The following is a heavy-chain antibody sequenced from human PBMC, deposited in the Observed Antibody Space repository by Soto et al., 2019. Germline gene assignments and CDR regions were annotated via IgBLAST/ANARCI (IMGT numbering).Heavy chain of an antibody. D-gene: IGHD3-3*01. CDR1: GGSISSSNW. J-gene: IGHJ6*02. CDR3: ARDRYDFWSGLSPAYYYYGMDV. V-gene: IGHV4-4*02. CDR2: IYHSGST. Sequence: SGTLSLTCAVSGGSISSSNWWSWVRQPPGKGLEWIGEIYHSGSTNYSPSLKSRVTISVDKSKNQFSLKLSSVTAADTAVYYCARDRYDFWSGLSPAYYYYGMDVWGQGTTVTVSS.